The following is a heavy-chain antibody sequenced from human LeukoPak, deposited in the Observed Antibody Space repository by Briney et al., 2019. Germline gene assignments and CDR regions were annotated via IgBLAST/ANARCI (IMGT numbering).Heavy chain of an antibody. J-gene: IGHJ4*02. D-gene: IGHD1-26*01. CDR3: AGSQIVGAPRGVGY. V-gene: IGHV1-46*01. CDR1: GYTFTSFY. Sequence: ASVKVSCKASGYTFTSFYMHWVRQAPGQGLEWMGIINPSGGSTSYAQNFQGRVTITRDTSTSTVYMELSSLRSEDTAVYYCAGSQIVGAPRGVGYWGQGTLVTVSS. CDR2: INPSGGST.